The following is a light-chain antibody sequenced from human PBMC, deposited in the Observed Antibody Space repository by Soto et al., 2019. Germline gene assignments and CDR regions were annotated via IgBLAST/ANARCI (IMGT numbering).Light chain of an antibody. CDR1: QSVAANY. CDR2: GAS. V-gene: IGKV3-20*01. CDR3: HQYGTAPLT. Sequence: EVVLTQSPGTLSLSPGESATLSCRASQSVAANYLAWYQQKRGQAPRLLLYGASSRATGIPDRFSGSGSVTDFTLTISRLAPEDFSVYYCHQYGTAPLTFGPGTKVDIK. J-gene: IGKJ3*01.